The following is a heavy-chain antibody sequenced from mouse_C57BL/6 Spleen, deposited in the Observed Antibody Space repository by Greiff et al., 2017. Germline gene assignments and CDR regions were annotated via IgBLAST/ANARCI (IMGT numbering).Heavy chain of an antibody. J-gene: IGHJ2*01. D-gene: IGHD2-3*01. CDR1: GYSFTGYY. CDR3: ARVYDGWDYCDY. Sequence: EVQLQQSGPELVKPGASVKISCKASGYSFTGYYMHWVKQSHGNILAWIGYIYPYNGVSSYNQKFKGKATLTVDKSSSTAYMKLRSRTTEESAVYYCARVYDGWDYCDYWGQGTTLTVSS. V-gene: IGHV1-31*01. CDR2: IYPYNGVS.